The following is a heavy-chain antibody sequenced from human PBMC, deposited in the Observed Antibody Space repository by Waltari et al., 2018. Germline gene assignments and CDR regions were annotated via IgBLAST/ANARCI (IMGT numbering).Heavy chain of an antibody. CDR2: MNPNSGNT. CDR1: GYTFTSYD. D-gene: IGHD3-10*01. V-gene: IGHV1-8*02. J-gene: IGHJ4*02. CDR3: ARGRKVRGVITSYYFDY. Sequence: QVQLVQSGAEVKKPGASVKVSCKASGYTFTSYDINWVRQATGQGLEWMGWMNPNSGNTGYAQKFQGRVTMTRNTSISTAYMELSSLRSEDTAVYYCARGRKVRGVITSYYFDYWGQGTLVTVSS.